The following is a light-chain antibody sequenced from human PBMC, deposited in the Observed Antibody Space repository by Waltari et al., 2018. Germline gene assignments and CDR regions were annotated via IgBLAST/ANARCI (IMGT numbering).Light chain of an antibody. J-gene: IGKJ4*01. Sequence: DIVMTQFPLSMPATPGEPTSISCRSSQTLLHSNGYNYLDWYLQKPGQSPQLLIYFGSNRASGVPDRFSGSGSGTDFTLKISRVEAEDVGVYYCMQALQTPLTFGGGTKVEIK. CDR2: FGS. CDR3: MQALQTPLT. V-gene: IGKV2-28*01. CDR1: QTLLHSNGYNY.